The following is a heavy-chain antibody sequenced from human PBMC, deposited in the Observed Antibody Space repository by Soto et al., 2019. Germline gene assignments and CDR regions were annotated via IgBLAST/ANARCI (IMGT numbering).Heavy chain of an antibody. CDR3: ARGMPRIWYQLLNSPLSYYYGMDV. Sequence: ASVKVSCKASGYTFTSYAMHWVRQAPGQRLEWMGWINAGNGNPKYSQKFQGRVTITRDTSASTAYMELSSLRSEDTAVYYCARGMPRIWYQLLNSPLSYYYGMDVWGQGTTVT. V-gene: IGHV1-3*01. J-gene: IGHJ6*02. CDR2: INAGNGNP. CDR1: GYTFTSYA. D-gene: IGHD2-2*01.